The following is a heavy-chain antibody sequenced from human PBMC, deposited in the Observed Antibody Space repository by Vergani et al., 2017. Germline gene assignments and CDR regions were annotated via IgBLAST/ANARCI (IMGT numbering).Heavy chain of an antibody. D-gene: IGHD1-26*01. CDR1: GGTFSSYA. CDR3: ARLRGSGWEPHNWFDP. CDR2: IIPILGIA. J-gene: IGHJ5*02. V-gene: IGHV1-69*09. Sequence: QVQLVQSGAEVKKPGASVKVSCKASGGTFSSYAISWVRQAPGQGLEWMGRIIPILGIANYAQKFQGRVTITADKSKSTAYMELSSVTAADTAVYYCARLRGSGWEPHNWFDPWGQGTLVTVSS.